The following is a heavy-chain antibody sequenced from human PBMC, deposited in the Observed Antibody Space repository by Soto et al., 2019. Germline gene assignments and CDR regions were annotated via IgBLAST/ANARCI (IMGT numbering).Heavy chain of an antibody. J-gene: IGHJ4*02. CDR1: GFTFSSYA. V-gene: IGHV3-23*01. D-gene: IGHD2-21*02. CDR2: ISGSGGST. Sequence: EVQLLESGGGLVQPGGSLRLSCAASGFTFSSYAMSWVRQAPGKGLEWVSAISGSGGSTYYADSVKGRFTISRDNSKNALYLQMNSLRAEDTAVYYCARAPYCGGDCYSGGGYWGQGTLVTVSS. CDR3: ARAPYCGGDCYSGGGY.